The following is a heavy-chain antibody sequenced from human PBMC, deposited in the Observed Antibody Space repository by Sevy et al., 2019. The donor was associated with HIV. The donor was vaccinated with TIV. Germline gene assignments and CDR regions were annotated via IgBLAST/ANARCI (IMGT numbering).Heavy chain of an antibody. V-gene: IGHV3-21*01. J-gene: IGHJ6*02. Sequence: GGSLRLSCAASGFTFSSYSMNWVRQAPGKGLEWVSSISSSSSYIYYADSVKGRFTISRDNAKNSLYLQMNSLRAEDTAVLYCAISAAIVVVPAAMGDYYYGMDVWGQGTTVTVSS. CDR2: ISSSSSYI. D-gene: IGHD2-2*01. CDR3: AISAAIVVVPAAMGDYYYGMDV. CDR1: GFTFSSYS.